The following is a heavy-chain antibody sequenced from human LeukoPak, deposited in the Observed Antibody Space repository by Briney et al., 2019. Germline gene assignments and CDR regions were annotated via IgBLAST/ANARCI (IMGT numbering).Heavy chain of an antibody. CDR3: AKDWVSTSRE. CDR1: GFTFSSYA. V-gene: IGHV3-23*01. Sequence: QPGGSLRLSCAASGFTFSSYAMSWVRQAPGKGLEWVSIIGGSGDITHYADSAKGRFAISRDNSKDTVYLQMNSLSAEDTAIYYCAKDWVSTSREWGQGTLVTVSS. D-gene: IGHD5/OR15-5a*01. J-gene: IGHJ4*02. CDR2: IGGSGDIT.